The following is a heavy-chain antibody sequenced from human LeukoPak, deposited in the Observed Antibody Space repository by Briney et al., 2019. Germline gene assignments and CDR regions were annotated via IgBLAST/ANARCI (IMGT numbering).Heavy chain of an antibody. J-gene: IGHJ5*02. CDR1: GYTFTGYY. D-gene: IGHD3-10*01. CDR2: INPNSGGT. CDR3: ARVIGSGSYYPNWFDP. Sequence: GASVKVSCKASGYTFTGYYMHWVRQAPGQGREWMGWINPNSGGTNYAQKFQGRGTMTPDTSISTAYRELSRLRSDDTAVYYCARVIGSGSYYPNWFDPWGQGTLVTVSS. V-gene: IGHV1-2*02.